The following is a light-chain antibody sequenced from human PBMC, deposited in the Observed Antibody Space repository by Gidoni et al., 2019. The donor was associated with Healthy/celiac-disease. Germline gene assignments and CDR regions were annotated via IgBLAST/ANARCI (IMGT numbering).Light chain of an antibody. CDR1: QGISNY. Sequence: DIQMTQSPSSLSESVGDRVTITCRASQGISNYLAWYQQKPVKVPKLLIYAASNLQSGVLSRFSGSGPGTDFTLTISSLQPEAVATYYCHTYHSAPLTFGGGTKVETK. V-gene: IGKV1-27*01. CDR2: AAS. J-gene: IGKJ4*01. CDR3: HTYHSAPLT.